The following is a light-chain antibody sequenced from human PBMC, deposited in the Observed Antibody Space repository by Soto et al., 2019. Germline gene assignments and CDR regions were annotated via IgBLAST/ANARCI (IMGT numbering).Light chain of an antibody. J-gene: IGKJ1*01. CDR3: QQSYSIPWT. Sequence: DIQMTQSPSSLSASVRDRVTFTCRASQGISSYLNWYQQKPGKAPKVLIYAASSLQSGVPSRFSGSGSGTDFTLTISSLQPEDFATYYCQQSYSIPWTFGQGTKVEIK. CDR2: AAS. CDR1: QGISSY. V-gene: IGKV1-39*01.